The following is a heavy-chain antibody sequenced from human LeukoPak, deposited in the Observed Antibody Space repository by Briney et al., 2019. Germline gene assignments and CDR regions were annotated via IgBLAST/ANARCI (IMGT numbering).Heavy chain of an antibody. CDR1: GFTFSDYA. J-gene: IGHJ4*02. Sequence: GGSQRLSCAASGFTFSDYAITWVRQAPGKGLEWVSHISGNGGSTSYADSVRGRFTVSRDNSKNMLYLQMNSLRVDDTAVYYCAKVRPFTPIAVVPEYFDYWGQGTLVAVSS. CDR3: AKVRPFTPIAVVPEYFDY. CDR2: ISGNGGST. D-gene: IGHD3-22*01. V-gene: IGHV3-23*01.